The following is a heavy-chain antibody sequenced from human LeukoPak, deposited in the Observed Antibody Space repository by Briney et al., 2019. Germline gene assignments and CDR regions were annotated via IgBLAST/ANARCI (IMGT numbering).Heavy chain of an antibody. J-gene: IGHJ4*02. CDR1: GGSISSYF. Sequence: SETLSLTCNVSGGSISSYFWTWIRQPAGKGLEWIGRIHASGTTNYDSSLKSRVSMSVDTSKNQFSLKLTSVTAADTAVYFCARDGADVYGRAFDYWGQGTLVSVSS. CDR2: IHASGTT. V-gene: IGHV4-4*07. D-gene: IGHD3-10*01. CDR3: ARDGADVYGRAFDY.